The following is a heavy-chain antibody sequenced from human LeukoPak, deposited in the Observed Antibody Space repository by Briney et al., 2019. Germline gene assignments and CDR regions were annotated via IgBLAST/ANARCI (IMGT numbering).Heavy chain of an antibody. D-gene: IGHD3-10*01. CDR2: IYHSGRT. Sequence: SETLSLTCSVSGDSINGGYYWGWIRQPPGKGLQWIATIYHSGRTYYNPSFTSRVTISVDTSKNQFSLKLTSVTAADSAVYYCARDRPDYYASGSYGPNYFDSWGQGTLVTVSS. CDR1: GDSINGGYY. V-gene: IGHV4-38-2*02. J-gene: IGHJ4*02. CDR3: ARDRPDYYASGSYGPNYFDS.